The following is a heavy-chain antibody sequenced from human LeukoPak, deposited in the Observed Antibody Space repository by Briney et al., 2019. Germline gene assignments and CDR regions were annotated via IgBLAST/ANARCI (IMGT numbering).Heavy chain of an antibody. CDR3: ARDEIVVVPATTAYYYYGMDV. J-gene: IGHJ6*02. Sequence: PGGSLRLSCAASGFTFSSYAMHWVRQAPGKGLEWVAVISYDRSITYYADSVKGRFTLSCDNSKNTLYLQMNSLSPEDTAVYYCARDEIVVVPATTAYYYYGMDVWGQGTTVTVSS. CDR2: ISYDRSIT. V-gene: IGHV3-30-3*01. D-gene: IGHD2-2*01. CDR1: GFTFSSYA.